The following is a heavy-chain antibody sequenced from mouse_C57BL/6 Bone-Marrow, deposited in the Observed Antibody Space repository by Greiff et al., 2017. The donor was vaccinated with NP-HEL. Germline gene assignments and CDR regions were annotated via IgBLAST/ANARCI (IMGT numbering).Heavy chain of an antibody. V-gene: IGHV3-6*01. CDR3: ARDRDYDGSKAPFDY. Sequence: EVKLQESGPGLVKPSQSLSLTCSVTGYSITSCYFWNWIRQFPGNKLEWVGYISYDGSNNYNPSLNNRITITRDTSKNQFLLKLNSVTTEDTATYYCARDRDYDGSKAPFDYWGQGTTLTVSS. J-gene: IGHJ2*01. D-gene: IGHD1-1*01. CDR2: ISYDGSN. CDR1: GYSITSCYF.